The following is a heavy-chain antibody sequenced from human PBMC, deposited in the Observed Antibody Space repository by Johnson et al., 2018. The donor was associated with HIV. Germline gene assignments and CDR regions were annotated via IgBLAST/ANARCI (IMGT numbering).Heavy chain of an antibody. V-gene: IGHV3-13*01. D-gene: IGHD1-26*01. CDR2: IGAAGDT. CDR1: GFTFSSYD. CDR3: VRGSGSYYLVKGAFDI. Sequence: VQLVESGVGVVQPGRSLRLSCAASGFTFSSYDMHWVRQTPGKGLEWVSVIGAAGDTYYRDSVKGRFTISRENAKNSLYLQMTTLRAEDTAVYYCVRGSGSYYLVKGAFDIWGQGTMVTVSS. J-gene: IGHJ3*02.